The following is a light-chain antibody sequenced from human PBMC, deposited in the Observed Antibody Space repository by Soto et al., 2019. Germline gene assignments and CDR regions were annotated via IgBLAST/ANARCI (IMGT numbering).Light chain of an antibody. J-gene: IGKJ1*01. CDR3: EEYNSYSLT. V-gene: IGKV1-5*01. Sequence: DIQMTQSPSTLSASVGDRVTITCRASQSISTWLAWYQQKRGKAPKLLLDDASSLERGVPSRFSGCGSGTEFTLTISSLQPDDFATYYCEEYNSYSLTLGKGTKVEIK. CDR1: QSISTW. CDR2: DAS.